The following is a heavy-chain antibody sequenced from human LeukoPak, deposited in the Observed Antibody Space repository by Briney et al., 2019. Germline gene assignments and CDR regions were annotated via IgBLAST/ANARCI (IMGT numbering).Heavy chain of an antibody. V-gene: IGHV3-30-3*01. CDR3: AREGTSSGSYPTY. CDR1: GFTFSSYA. J-gene: IGHJ4*02. Sequence: PGGSLRLSCAASGFTFSSYALHWVRQAPGKGLEWVAVVSYDGDSKHYADSVKGRFTISRDNSKNTVYLEMNSLRPEDTAVYYCAREGTSSGSYPTYWGQGTLVTVSS. CDR2: VSYDGDSK. D-gene: IGHD3-10*01.